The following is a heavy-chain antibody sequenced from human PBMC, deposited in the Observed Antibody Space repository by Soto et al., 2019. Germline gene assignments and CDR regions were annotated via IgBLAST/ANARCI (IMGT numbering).Heavy chain of an antibody. CDR1: GGTFSSYA. CDR3: ASDRVYSYGYWSPDDY. V-gene: IGHV1-69*06. Sequence: QVQLVQSGAEVKKPGSSVKVSCKDSGGTFSSYAISWVRQAPGQGLEWMGGIIPIFGTANYAQKFQGRVTITADKSQSTSYMEQSSLRSEDTAVYYCASDRVYSYGYWSPDDYWGQGTLVTVSA. D-gene: IGHD5-18*01. CDR2: IIPIFGTA. J-gene: IGHJ4*02.